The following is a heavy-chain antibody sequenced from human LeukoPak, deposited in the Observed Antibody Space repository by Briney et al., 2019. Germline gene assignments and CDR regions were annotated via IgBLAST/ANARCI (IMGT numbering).Heavy chain of an antibody. CDR2: INLEGTDK. CDR3: ARSGSYFSK. Sequence: PGGSLRLSCAASGFIFSSHWMSWVRQAPGKGLEWVANINLEGTDKNYVDSVKGRFTISRDNAKNSLYLQMSNLRADDTAMYYCARSGSYFSKWGQGTLVAVSS. J-gene: IGHJ4*02. D-gene: IGHD1-26*01. V-gene: IGHV3-7*01. CDR1: GFIFSSHW.